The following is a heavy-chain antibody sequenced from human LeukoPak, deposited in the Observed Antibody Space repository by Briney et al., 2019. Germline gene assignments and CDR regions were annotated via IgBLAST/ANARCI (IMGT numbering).Heavy chain of an antibody. CDR1: GGSILTTNW. J-gene: IGHJ4*02. CDR3: TRESGAFSPFGF. V-gene: IGHV4-4*02. CDR2: VHLSGAS. Sequence: KTSETLSLTCAVSGGSILTTNWWSWVRQPPGKGLEWIGEVHLSGASNYNPSLKSRVNMFIDKSKNQLSLELTSVTAADTAIYYCTRESGAFSPFGFWGQGTLVTVSS. D-gene: IGHD1-26*01.